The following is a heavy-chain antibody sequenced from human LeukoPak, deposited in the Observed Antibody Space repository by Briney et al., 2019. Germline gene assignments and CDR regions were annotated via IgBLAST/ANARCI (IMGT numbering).Heavy chain of an antibody. CDR3: ARDGGCGGDCYDY. D-gene: IGHD2-21*01. J-gene: IGHJ4*02. CDR2: MNPNSGNT. V-gene: IGHV1-8*02. CDR1: GGTFSSYA. Sequence: ASVKVSCKASGGTFSSYAISWVRQAPGQGLEWMGWMNPNSGNTGYAQKFQGRVTMTRNTSISTAYMELSSLRSEDTAVYYCARDGGCGGDCYDYWGQGTLVTVSS.